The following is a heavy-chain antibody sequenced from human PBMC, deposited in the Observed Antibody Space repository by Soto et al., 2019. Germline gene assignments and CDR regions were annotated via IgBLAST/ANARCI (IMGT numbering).Heavy chain of an antibody. Sequence: SVKVSCKASGGTFSSYAISWVRQAPGQGLEWMGGIIPIFGTANYAQKFQGRVTITADESTRTAYMELSSLRSEDTAVYYCARQSDPYCSSTSCYWPTYYYYYVMDVWGQGTTVTVSS. CDR2: IIPIFGTA. CDR3: ARQSDPYCSSTSCYWPTYYYYYVMDV. CDR1: GGTFSSYA. D-gene: IGHD2-2*01. J-gene: IGHJ6*02. V-gene: IGHV1-69*13.